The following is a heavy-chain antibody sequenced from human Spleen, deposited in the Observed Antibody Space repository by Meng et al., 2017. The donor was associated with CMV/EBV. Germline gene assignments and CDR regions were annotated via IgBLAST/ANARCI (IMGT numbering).Heavy chain of an antibody. Sequence: GGSLRLSCKASGYSFTTYWIGWVRQMPGKGLEWMGIIFPDDSDTRYSPSFQGQVTISADKSLTTTYLQWSSLKASDTAIYHCARRYGSGSSPFDYWGQGSLVTVSS. CDR3: ARRYGSGSSPFDY. J-gene: IGHJ4*02. CDR2: IFPDDSDT. V-gene: IGHV5-51*01. D-gene: IGHD3-10*01. CDR1: GYSFTTYW.